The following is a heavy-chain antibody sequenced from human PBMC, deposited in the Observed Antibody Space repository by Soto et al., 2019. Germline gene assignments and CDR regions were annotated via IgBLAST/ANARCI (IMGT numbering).Heavy chain of an antibody. Sequence: PGGSLRLSCVGSGFSFSTYWIHWVRQAPGKGLVWVSRINPDGTSISYADSVKGRFTISRDNAKNTLYLQMNNLGAEDTAVYYCATAGSFRFDYWGLGTLVTVS. J-gene: IGHJ4*02. CDR2: INPDGTSI. CDR1: GFSFSTYW. CDR3: ATAGSFRFDY. D-gene: IGHD3-10*01. V-gene: IGHV3-74*01.